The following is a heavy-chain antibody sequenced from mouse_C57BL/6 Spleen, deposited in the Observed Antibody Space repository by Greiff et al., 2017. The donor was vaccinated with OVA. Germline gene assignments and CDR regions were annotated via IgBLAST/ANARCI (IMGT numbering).Heavy chain of an antibody. D-gene: IGHD2-2*01. Sequence: EVQLQQPGPELVKPGASVKISCKASGYSFTGYYMNWVKQSPEKSLEWIGEIHPSTGGTTYNQKFKAKATLTVDKSSSTAYMQLKSLTSEDSAVYYCARSVMVFYAMDYWGQGTSVTVSS. CDR1: GYSFTGYY. V-gene: IGHV1-42*01. CDR2: IHPSTGGT. CDR3: ARSVMVFYAMDY. J-gene: IGHJ4*01.